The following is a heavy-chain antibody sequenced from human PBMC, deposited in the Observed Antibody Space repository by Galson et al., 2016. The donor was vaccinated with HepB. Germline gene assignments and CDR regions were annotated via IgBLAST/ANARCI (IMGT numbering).Heavy chain of an antibody. D-gene: IGHD6-19*01. Sequence: SLRLSCAASGFTFGRYAMSWVRQAPGKGLEWVSAISGDGGSTYYAGSVQGRFTSSRDRSTNTMYLQMTSLRTDDTAVYYCARFTQEWLDRVYYFDYWGQGTLVTFSS. CDR3: ARFTQEWLDRVYYFDY. V-gene: IGHV3-23*01. CDR2: ISGDGGST. CDR1: GFTFGRYA. J-gene: IGHJ4*02.